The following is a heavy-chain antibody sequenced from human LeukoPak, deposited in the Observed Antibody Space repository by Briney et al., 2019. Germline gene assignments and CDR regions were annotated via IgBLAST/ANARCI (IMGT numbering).Heavy chain of an antibody. J-gene: IGHJ4*02. Sequence: GGSLRLSCAASGFTFSSYAMSWVRQAPGKGLEWVSAISGSGGSTYYADSVKGRFTISRDNSKNTLCLQMNSLRAEDTAVYYCAKATMIVVVTPFDYWGQGTLVTVSS. V-gene: IGHV3-23*01. CDR2: ISGSGGST. CDR3: AKATMIVVVTPFDY. D-gene: IGHD3-22*01. CDR1: GFTFSSYA.